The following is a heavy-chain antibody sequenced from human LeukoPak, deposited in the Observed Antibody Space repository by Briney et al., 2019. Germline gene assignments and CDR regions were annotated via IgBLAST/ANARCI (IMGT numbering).Heavy chain of an antibody. CDR2: IYASGST. Sequence: SETLSLTCTVSGDSISSYYWSWIRQPAGKGLEWIGRIYASGSTNYNPSLKSRVAMSVDTSKNLFSLKLTSVTAADTAVYYCARDNSVGETAWWFDPWGQGTLVTVSS. CDR3: ARDNSVGETAWWFDP. D-gene: IGHD1-26*01. V-gene: IGHV4-4*07. J-gene: IGHJ5*02. CDR1: GDSISSYY.